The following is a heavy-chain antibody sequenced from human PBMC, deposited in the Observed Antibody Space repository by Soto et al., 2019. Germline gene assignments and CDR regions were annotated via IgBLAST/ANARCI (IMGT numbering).Heavy chain of an antibody. CDR2: IYYSGST. V-gene: IGHV4-39*01. CDR3: ASIEAAGIGQTRTYYYYYSIDV. Sequence: QLQLQESGPGLVKPSETLSLTCTVSGGSISSSSYYWGWIRQPPGKGLEWIGSIYYSGSTYYNPSLKSRVTISVKTSKTHFSLKLSSVTAADTAVYYRASIEAAGIGQTRTYYYYYSIDVWGQGTTVTVSS. J-gene: IGHJ6*02. CDR1: GGSISSSSYY. D-gene: IGHD6-13*01.